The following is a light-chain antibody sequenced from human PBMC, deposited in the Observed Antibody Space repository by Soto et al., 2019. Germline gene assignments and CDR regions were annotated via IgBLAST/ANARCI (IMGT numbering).Light chain of an antibody. V-gene: IGLV2-14*04. CDR2: DVS. CDR3: SSYTSSSTLCV. J-gene: IGLJ1*01. CDR1: SSDVGGYNY. Sequence: TAFFCTGTSSDVGGYNYVSWYQQHPGKAPKLMIYDVSNRPSGVSNRFSGSKSGNTASLTISGLQAEDEADYYCSSYTSSSTLCVFGTGTKVTVL.